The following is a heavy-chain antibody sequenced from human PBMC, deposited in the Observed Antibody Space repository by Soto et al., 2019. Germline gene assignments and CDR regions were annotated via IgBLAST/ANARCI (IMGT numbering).Heavy chain of an antibody. CDR3: ARDNQVAAEEPYYYYYGMDV. CDR2: INAGNGNT. CDR1: GYTFTSYA. D-gene: IGHD6-13*01. J-gene: IGHJ6*02. Sequence: GASVKVSCKASGYTFTSYAMHWVRQAPGQRLEWMGWINAGNGNTKYAQKFQGRVTMTRDTSASTAYMELRSLRSDDTAVYYCARDNQVAAEEPYYYYYGMDVWGQGTTVTVSS. V-gene: IGHV1-3*01.